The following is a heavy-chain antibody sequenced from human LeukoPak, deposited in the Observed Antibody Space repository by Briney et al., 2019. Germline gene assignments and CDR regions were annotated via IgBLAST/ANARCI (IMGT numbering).Heavy chain of an antibody. Sequence: QPGRSLRLSCAASGFTFSSYAVHWVRQAPGKGLEWEALISYHGNNEYYADSVKGRFTISRDNSKNTLYLQVNSLRADDTAVYYCARAVDRYYYYYGMDVWGQGTTVTVSS. D-gene: IGHD2-15*01. CDR3: ARAVDRYYYYYGMDV. V-gene: IGHV3-30-3*01. J-gene: IGHJ6*02. CDR2: ISYHGNNE. CDR1: GFTFSSYA.